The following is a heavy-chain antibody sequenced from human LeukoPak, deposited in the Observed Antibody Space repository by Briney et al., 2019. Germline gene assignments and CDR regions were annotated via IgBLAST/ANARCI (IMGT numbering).Heavy chain of an antibody. D-gene: IGHD5-18*01. CDR2: IKQDGSEK. Sequence: GGSLRLSCAASGFTFSSYWMSWVRQAPGKGLEWVASIKQDGSEKYYVDSVKGRFTISRDNAKNSLYLQMNSLRAEDTAVYYCARDSVGYSYGTNWFDPWGQGTLVTVSS. J-gene: IGHJ5*02. CDR1: GFTFSSYW. CDR3: ARDSVGYSYGTNWFDP. V-gene: IGHV3-7*01.